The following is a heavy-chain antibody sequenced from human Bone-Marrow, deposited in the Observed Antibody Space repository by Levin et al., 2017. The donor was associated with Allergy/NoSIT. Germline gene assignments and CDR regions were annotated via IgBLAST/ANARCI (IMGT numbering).Heavy chain of an antibody. Sequence: ASVKVSCKASGGTFSSYAISWVRQAPGQGLEWMGGIIPIFGTANYAQKFQGRVTITADESTSTAYMELSSLRSEDTAVYYCARRQLRCSGAFDIWGQGTMVTVSS. CDR2: IIPIFGTA. J-gene: IGHJ3*02. D-gene: IGHD4-17*01. V-gene: IGHV1-69*13. CDR3: ARRQLRCSGAFDI. CDR1: GGTFSSYA.